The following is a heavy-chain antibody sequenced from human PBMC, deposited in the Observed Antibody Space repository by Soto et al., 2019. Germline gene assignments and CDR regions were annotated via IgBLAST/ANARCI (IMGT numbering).Heavy chain of an antibody. CDR2: IYTSGST. J-gene: IGHJ6*02. Sequence: QVQLQESGPGLVKPSETLSLTCNVSGGSIRRYYWSWVRQPAGKPLEWIGRIYTSGSTNYNPSLKSRVSMSVDTSKSQFSLEVTSVTAADTAVYYCAREGASGFGMDVWGLGTTVTVSS. D-gene: IGHD1-26*01. CDR1: GGSIRRYY. CDR3: AREGASGFGMDV. V-gene: IGHV4-4*07.